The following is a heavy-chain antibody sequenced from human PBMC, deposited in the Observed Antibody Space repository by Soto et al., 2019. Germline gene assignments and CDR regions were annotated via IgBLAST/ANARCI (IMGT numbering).Heavy chain of an antibody. V-gene: IGHV1-69*08. CDR1: GGTFSSYT. J-gene: IGHJ4*02. Sequence: QVQLVQSGAEVKKPGSSVKVSCKASGGTFSSYTISWVRQAPGQGLEWMGRIIPILGIANYAQKFQGRVMITADKSTSTAYMELSSLRSEDTAVYYCAREQYGGDPMIWGQGPLVTVSS. CDR2: IIPILGIA. CDR3: AREQYGGDPMI. D-gene: IGHD2-21*02.